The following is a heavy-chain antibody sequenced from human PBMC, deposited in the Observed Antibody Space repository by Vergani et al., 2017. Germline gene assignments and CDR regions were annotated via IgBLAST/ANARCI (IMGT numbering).Heavy chain of an antibody. Sequence: EVQLVESGGGLVRPGGSLRLSCAASVFTFSSYIMNWVRQAPGQGLEWVSSISSSSSYIYYADSVKGRFTICRDNAKNSLYLQMNSLRAEDTAVSYCARDLFYYDSSGYYSGFFDYWGQGTLVTVSS. CDR3: ARDLFYYDSSGYYSGFFDY. CDR1: VFTFSSYI. J-gene: IGHJ4*02. V-gene: IGHV3-21*01. D-gene: IGHD3-22*01. CDR2: ISSSSSYI.